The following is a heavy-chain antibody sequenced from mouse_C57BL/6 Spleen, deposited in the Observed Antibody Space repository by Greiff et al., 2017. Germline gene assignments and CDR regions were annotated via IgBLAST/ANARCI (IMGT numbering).Heavy chain of an antibody. CDR1: GYTFTSYW. D-gene: IGHD2-4*01. CDR2: IFPGSGST. CDR3: ARRALYYDYPLDYDMDY. J-gene: IGHJ4*01. V-gene: IGHV1-55*01. Sequence: QVQLQQPGAELVKPGASVKMSCKASGYTFTSYWITWVKQRPGQGLEWIGDIFPGSGSTNYNDKFKSKATLTVDTSSSTAYMQLSSLTSEDSAVYYCARRALYYDYPLDYDMDYWGQGTSVTVSS.